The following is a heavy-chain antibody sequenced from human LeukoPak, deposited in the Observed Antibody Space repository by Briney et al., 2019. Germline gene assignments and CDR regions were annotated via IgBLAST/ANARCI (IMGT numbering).Heavy chain of an antibody. V-gene: IGHV4-59*01. CDR3: ARGVPEYYDFWSGYFYYFDY. D-gene: IGHD3-3*01. CDR1: GGSISSYY. Sequence: PSETLSLTCTVSGGSISSYYWSWIRQPPGKGLEWIGYIYYSGSTNYNPSLKSRVTISVDTSKNQFSLKLTSVTAADTAVYYCARGVPEYYDFWSGYFYYFDYWGQGSLVTVSS. CDR2: IYYSGST. J-gene: IGHJ4*02.